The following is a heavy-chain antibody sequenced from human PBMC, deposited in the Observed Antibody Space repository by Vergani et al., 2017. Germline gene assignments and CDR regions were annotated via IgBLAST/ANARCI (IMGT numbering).Heavy chain of an antibody. CDR3: AKDRGSTAYYYYGMDV. CDR2: IRYDGSNK. Sequence: QVQVEEPGGGVVQPGGSLRLSCAASGFTFSSYGMHWVRQAPGKGLEWVAFIRYDGSNKYYADSVKGRFTISRDNSKNTLYLQMNSLRAEDTAVYYCAKDRGSTAYYYYGMDVWGQGTTVTVSS. D-gene: IGHD3-10*01. CDR1: GFTFSSYG. V-gene: IGHV3-30*02. J-gene: IGHJ6*02.